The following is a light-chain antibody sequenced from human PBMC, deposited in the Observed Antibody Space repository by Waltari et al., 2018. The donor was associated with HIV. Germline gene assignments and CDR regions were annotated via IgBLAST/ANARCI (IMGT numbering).Light chain of an antibody. CDR1: TSNIGSNY. Sequence: QSVLTQPSSASGTLGQRVTMSCSGSTSNIGSNYVYCYQQLPGTAPKLLIYRDNQRPSGVPDRFSGSKSGTSASLAISGLRSEDEADYYCAAWDDSLSGSTWVFGGGTTVTVL. CDR2: RDN. CDR3: AAWDDSLSGSTWV. V-gene: IGLV1-47*01. J-gene: IGLJ2*01.